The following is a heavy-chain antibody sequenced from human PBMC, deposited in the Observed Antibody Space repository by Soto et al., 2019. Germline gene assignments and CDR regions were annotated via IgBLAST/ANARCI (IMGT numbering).Heavy chain of an antibody. D-gene: IGHD3-10*01. CDR1: GYTFTSYG. V-gene: IGHV1-18*01. CDR2: ISAYNGNT. CDR3: ARDTLWFGELAPTWFDY. J-gene: IGHJ4*02. Sequence: QVQLVQSGAEVKKPGASVKVSCKASGYTFTSYGISWVRQAPGQGLEWMGWISAYNGNTNYAQKLQGRVTMTTDTATSTAYMELRSLRSDDTAVYYCARDTLWFGELAPTWFDYWGQGPLVTVSS.